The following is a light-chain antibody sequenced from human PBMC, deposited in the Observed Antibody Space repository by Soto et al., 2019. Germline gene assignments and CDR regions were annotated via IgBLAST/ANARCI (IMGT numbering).Light chain of an antibody. J-gene: IGKJ2*01. V-gene: IGKV4-1*01. Sequence: DIVMTQSPDTLAVSLGERATINCKSSQSVLYSSNNKNYLAWYQHKPGQPPKLLIYWASTRQFGVPDRFSGSGSGTDFTLTISSLQAEDVAVYYCQQYYNTPMYTFGQGTKLEIK. CDR2: WAS. CDR1: QSVLYSSNNKNY. CDR3: QQYYNTPMYT.